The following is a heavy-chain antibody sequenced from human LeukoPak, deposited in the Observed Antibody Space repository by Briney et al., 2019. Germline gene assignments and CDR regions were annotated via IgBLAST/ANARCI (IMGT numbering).Heavy chain of an antibody. J-gene: IGHJ4*02. Sequence: GGSLRLSCTASGFTFSSYGIRWVRQAPVKGLEWVAVIWYDGINKYYADSVKGRFTISRDNSKNTLYLQMNSLRAEDTAVYYCARGLGGEYDDYWGQGTLVTVSS. CDR1: GFTFSSYG. D-gene: IGHD3-10*01. CDR3: ARGLGGEYDDY. CDR2: IWYDGINK. V-gene: IGHV3-30*19.